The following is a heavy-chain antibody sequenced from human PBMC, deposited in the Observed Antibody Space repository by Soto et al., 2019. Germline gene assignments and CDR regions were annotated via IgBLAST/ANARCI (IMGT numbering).Heavy chain of an antibody. V-gene: IGHV3-53*01. Sequence: EVQLVESGGGLIQPGGSLRLSCAASGFTVSSKYMSWVRQAPGKGLEWVSVIYSGGSTYYEDSVKGRFTISRDNSKNTLYLQMSSLRAEDTAVYYCARGYSSWNYYYGMDVWGQGTTVTVSS. D-gene: IGHD6-13*01. J-gene: IGHJ6*02. CDR2: IYSGGST. CDR1: GFTVSSKY. CDR3: ARGYSSWNYYYGMDV.